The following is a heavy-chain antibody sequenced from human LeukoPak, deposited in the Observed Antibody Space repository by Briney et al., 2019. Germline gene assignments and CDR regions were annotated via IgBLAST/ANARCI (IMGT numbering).Heavy chain of an antibody. J-gene: IGHJ3*02. V-gene: IGHV4-30-2*02. CDR1: GGSISSGGYS. CDR3: RGDSSGYYPTMAFDI. D-gene: IGHD3-22*01. CDR2: IYHSGST. Sequence: PSETLSLTCAVSGGSISSGGYSWSCIRQPPGKGLECIGYIYHSGSTYYNPSLKSRVTISVDRSKNQFSLKLSSVTAADTAVYYCRGDSSGYYPTMAFDIWGQGTMVTVSS.